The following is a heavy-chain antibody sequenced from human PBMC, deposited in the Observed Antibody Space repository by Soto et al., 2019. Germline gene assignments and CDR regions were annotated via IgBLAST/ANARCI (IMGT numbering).Heavy chain of an antibody. Sequence: VQLVESGGGLVQPGGSLRLACAASAFTFSSYWMHWVRQVPEKGLVWVSRINSDGSITNYADAVKGRFTISRDNVKITLHLQMNSLRAEDTAVYYCVRYSRSVGGSYRPDYWGQGTLVTVSS. CDR1: AFTFSSYW. D-gene: IGHD3-16*02. V-gene: IGHV3-74*01. CDR3: VRYSRSVGGSYRPDY. J-gene: IGHJ4*02. CDR2: INSDGSIT.